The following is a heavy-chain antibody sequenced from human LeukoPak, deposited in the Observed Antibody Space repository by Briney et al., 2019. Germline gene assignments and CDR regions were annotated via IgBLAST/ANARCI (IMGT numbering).Heavy chain of an antibody. CDR2: INWNGGST. V-gene: IGHV3-20*04. D-gene: IGHD6-19*01. CDR1: GFTFDDYG. CDR3: AREKAIAVDGENYYYYYMDV. J-gene: IGHJ6*03. Sequence: GGSLRLSCAASGFTFDDYGMSWVRQAPGKGPEWVSGINWNGGSTGYADSVKGRFTISRDNAKNSLYLQMNSLRAEDTALYYCAREKAIAVDGENYYYYYMDVWGKGTTVTVSS.